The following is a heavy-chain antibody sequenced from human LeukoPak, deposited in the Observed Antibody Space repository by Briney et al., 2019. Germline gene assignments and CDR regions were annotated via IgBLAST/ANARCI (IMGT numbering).Heavy chain of an antibody. Sequence: ASVKVSCKASGYTFTGYYMHWVRQAPGQGLVWMGWINPNSGGTNYAQRFQGRVTMTRDTSISTAYMELSRLRSDDTAVYYCASTLFRGNYGMDVWGQGTTVTVSS. D-gene: IGHD3-10*01. J-gene: IGHJ6*02. V-gene: IGHV1-2*02. CDR2: INPNSGGT. CDR1: GYTFTGYY. CDR3: ASTLFRGNYGMDV.